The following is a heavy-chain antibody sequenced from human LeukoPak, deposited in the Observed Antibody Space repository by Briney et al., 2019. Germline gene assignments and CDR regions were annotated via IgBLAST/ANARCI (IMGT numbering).Heavy chain of an antibody. V-gene: IGHV4-39*07. Sequence: SETLSLTCTVSGGSLSSSSYYWGWIRQPPGKGLEWIGEIHYTGATSYKPSLKSRVTISGDPSKNQVSLRVSSVTAADTAVYYCARGVLGPYYFDLWGRGTLVTVSS. D-gene: IGHD7-27*01. CDR3: ARGVLGPYYFDL. CDR1: GGSLSSSSYY. J-gene: IGHJ2*01. CDR2: IHYTGAT.